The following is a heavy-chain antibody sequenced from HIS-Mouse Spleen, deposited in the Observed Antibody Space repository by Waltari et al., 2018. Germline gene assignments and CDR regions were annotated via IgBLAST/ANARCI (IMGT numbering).Heavy chain of an antibody. CDR1: GGPISSSSYY. CDR2: IYYIGST. Sequence: QLQLQESGPGLVKPSETLSLTCTVSGGPISSSSYYWGWIRQPPGKGLEGMGSIYYIGSTSYNPSLKRRVTISVDTSKNQFSLKLSSVTAADTAVYYCAREIPYSSSWYDWYFDLWGRGTLVTVSS. CDR3: AREIPYSSSWYDWYFDL. D-gene: IGHD6-13*01. J-gene: IGHJ2*01. V-gene: IGHV4-39*07.